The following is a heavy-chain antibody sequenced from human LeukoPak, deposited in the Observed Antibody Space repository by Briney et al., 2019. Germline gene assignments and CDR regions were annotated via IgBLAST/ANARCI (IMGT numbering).Heavy chain of an antibody. J-gene: IGHJ4*02. CDR3: ARGRIPKVHRTLPFDY. V-gene: IGHV4-39*07. D-gene: IGHD1-14*01. CDR1: GGSISSSSYH. Sequence: SETLSLTCTVSGGSISSSSYHWGWIRQPPGKGLEWIGSIYYTGTTYYNPSLKSRVTISVDTSKNQFSLKLSSVTAADTAVYYCARGRIPKVHRTLPFDYWGQGTLVTVSS. CDR2: IYYTGTT.